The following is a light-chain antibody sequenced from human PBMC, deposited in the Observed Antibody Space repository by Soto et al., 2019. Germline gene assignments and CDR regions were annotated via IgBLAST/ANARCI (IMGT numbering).Light chain of an antibody. CDR1: QSVSSN. CDR2: GAS. J-gene: IGKJ2*01. Sequence: EIVMTQSPATLSVSAGERATLSCRASQSVSSNLAWYLQKPGQAPRLLIDGASTRATAIPARLSGSGSGTEFTLTTSSPQPEGFADYYRQQYNNWPPYAFGQGTKGDIK. CDR3: QQYNNWPPYA. V-gene: IGKV3-15*01.